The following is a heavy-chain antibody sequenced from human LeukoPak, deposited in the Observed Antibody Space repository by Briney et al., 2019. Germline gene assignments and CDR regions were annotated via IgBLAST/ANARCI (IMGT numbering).Heavy chain of an antibody. D-gene: IGHD5-24*01. J-gene: IGHJ4*02. Sequence: GEALKLPWKGSGYPFMNYWLGWVRPMPGKGLEWMGICYSGDSDTRYSQSFQGQVTISVNKSISTAYLQWSGLKASDTAMYYCARGVEMATSNSGFDYWGQGTLVTVSS. CDR3: ARGVEMATSNSGFDY. CDR1: GYPFMNYW. CDR2: CYSGDSDT. V-gene: IGHV5-51*01.